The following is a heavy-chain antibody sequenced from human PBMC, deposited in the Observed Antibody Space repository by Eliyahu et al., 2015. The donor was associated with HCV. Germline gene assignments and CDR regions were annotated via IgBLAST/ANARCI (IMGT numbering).Heavy chain of an antibody. CDR2: INPSGGST. D-gene: IGHD3-16*01. V-gene: IGHV1-46*03. CDR1: GYTFTSYY. CDR3: ARGVGGVEPLSVAFDI. Sequence: QVQLVQSGAEVKKPGASVKVSCKASGYTFTSYYMHWVRQAPGQGLEWMGIINPSGGSTSYAQKFQGRVTMTRDTSTSTVYMELSSLRSEDTAVYYCARGVGGVEPLSVAFDIWGQGTMVTVSS. J-gene: IGHJ3*02.